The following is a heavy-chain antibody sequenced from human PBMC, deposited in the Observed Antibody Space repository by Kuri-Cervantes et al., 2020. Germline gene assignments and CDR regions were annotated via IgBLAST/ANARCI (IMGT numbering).Heavy chain of an antibody. D-gene: IGHD4-17*01. CDR3: ARGQLDYGDYGKGVRDAFDI. J-gene: IGHJ3*02. V-gene: IGHV3-13*01. CDR2: IGTAGDT. CDR1: GFTFDDYV. Sequence: GESLKISCAASGFTFDDYVMYWVRQGPGKGLEWVSAIGTAGDTYYPGSVKGRFTISRENAKNSLYLQMNSLRAGDTAVYYCARGQLDYGDYGKGVRDAFDIWGQGTMVTVSS.